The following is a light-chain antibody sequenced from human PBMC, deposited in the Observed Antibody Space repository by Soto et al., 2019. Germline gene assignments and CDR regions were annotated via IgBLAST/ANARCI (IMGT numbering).Light chain of an antibody. J-gene: IGLJ3*02. V-gene: IGLV2-11*01. Sequence: QSALTQPRSVSGAPGQSVTVSCTGTSSDVGGYNYVSWSQQHPGKAPNLIIFDFNQRPSGVPDRFSGSKSGNTASLTISGLQAEDEADYYCRSYAGNYTRVFGGGTQLNVL. CDR2: DFN. CDR1: SSDVGGYNY. CDR3: RSYAGNYTRV.